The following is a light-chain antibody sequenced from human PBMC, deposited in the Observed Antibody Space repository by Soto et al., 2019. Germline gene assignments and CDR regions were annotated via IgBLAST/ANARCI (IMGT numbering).Light chain of an antibody. CDR2: GNN. J-gene: IGLJ3*02. CDR1: NSNIGADYG. CDR3: ATWGDSLNTWV. Sequence: QSVLTQPPSVSGAPGQRVTISCTGTNSNIGADYGVQWYQQFPGTAPKLLIYGNNNRPSGVPDRFSGSKSGTSASLAISGLQAEDEADYFCATWGDSLNTWVFGGGTKVTVL. V-gene: IGLV1-40*01.